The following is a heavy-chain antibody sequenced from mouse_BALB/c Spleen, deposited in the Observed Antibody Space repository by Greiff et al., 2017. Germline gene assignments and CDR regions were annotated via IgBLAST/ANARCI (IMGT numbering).Heavy chain of an antibody. Sequence: ESGPGLVKPSQSLSLTCSVTGYSITSGYYWNWIRQFPGNKLEWMGYISYDGSNNYNPSLKNRISITRDTSKNQFFLKLNSVTTEDTATYYCAREGRRYFDYWGQGTTLTVSS. V-gene: IGHV3-6*02. CDR3: AREGRRYFDY. CDR1: GYSITSGYY. J-gene: IGHJ2*01. D-gene: IGHD3-3*01. CDR2: ISYDGSN.